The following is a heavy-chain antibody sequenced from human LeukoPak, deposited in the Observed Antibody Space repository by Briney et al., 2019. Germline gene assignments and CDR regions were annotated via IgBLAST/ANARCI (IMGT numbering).Heavy chain of an antibody. Sequence: LGRSLRLSCAASGFTFSSYAMHWVRQAPGKGLEWVAVILFDGSNKYYADSVKGRFTISRDNSKNTLYLQMNSLRAEDTAVYYCASLAPPDYYDSSGYNWFDPWGQGTLVTVSS. J-gene: IGHJ5*02. V-gene: IGHV3-30-3*01. D-gene: IGHD3-22*01. CDR1: GFTFSSYA. CDR2: ILFDGSNK. CDR3: ASLAPPDYYDSSGYNWFDP.